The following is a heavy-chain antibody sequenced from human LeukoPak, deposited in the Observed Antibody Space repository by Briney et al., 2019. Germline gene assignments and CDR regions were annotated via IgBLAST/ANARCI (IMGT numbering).Heavy chain of an antibody. CDR2: IYYSGST. CDR3: ARTPFWSGYPVYYYYYIDV. CDR1: GGSISSYY. V-gene: IGHV4-59*01. D-gene: IGHD3-3*01. Sequence: SETLSLSCTVSGGSISSYYWSWVRQPPGKGLEWVGYIYYSGSTNYNPSPKSRVTISADTSKNQFSLKLSSVPAADTAVYYCARTPFWSGYPVYYYYYIDVWGKGTTVTVSS. J-gene: IGHJ6*03.